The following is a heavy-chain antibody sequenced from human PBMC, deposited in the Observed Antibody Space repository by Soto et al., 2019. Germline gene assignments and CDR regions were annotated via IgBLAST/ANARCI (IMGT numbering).Heavy chain of an antibody. D-gene: IGHD1-26*01. CDR2: ISAYNGNT. V-gene: IGHV1-18*01. J-gene: IGHJ4*02. CDR3: ARDRGSYALDY. CDR1: GYTFTSYG. Sequence: QVQLVQSGAEVKKPGGSVKVSCKATGYTFTSYGISWVRQAPGQGLEWMGWISAYNGNTNYAQKLQGRVTMTTDTPTSTAYMELRRLRSDDSAVYYCARDRGSYALDYWGQGTLVTVSS.